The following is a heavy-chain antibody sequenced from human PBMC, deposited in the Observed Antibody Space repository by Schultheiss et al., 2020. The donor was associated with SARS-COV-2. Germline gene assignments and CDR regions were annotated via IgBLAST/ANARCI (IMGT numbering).Heavy chain of an antibody. CDR3: AREKGASTTFGDDAFDI. CDR2: IWYDGSNK. V-gene: IGHV3-33*01. D-gene: IGHD3-10*02. J-gene: IGHJ3*02. Sequence: GGFLRLSCAASGFTFSSYGMHWVRQAPGKGLEWVAVIWYDGSNKYYADSVKGRFTISRDNSKNTLYLQMNSLRAEETAVYYCAREKGASTTFGDDAFDIWGQGTMVTVSS. CDR1: GFTFSSYG.